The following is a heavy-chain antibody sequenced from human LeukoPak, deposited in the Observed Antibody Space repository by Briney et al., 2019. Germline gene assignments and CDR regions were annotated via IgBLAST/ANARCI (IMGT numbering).Heavy chain of an antibody. V-gene: IGHV4-61*08. CDR3: AREGYSSGFDI. Sequence: SQTLSLTCTVSGGSISSGGYYWSWIRQPPGKGLEWIGYIYYSGSTNYNPSLKSRVTISVDTSKNQFSLKLSSVTAADTAVYYCAREGYSSGFDIWGQGTMVTVSS. CDR1: GGSISSGGYY. CDR2: IYYSGST. D-gene: IGHD6-25*01. J-gene: IGHJ3*02.